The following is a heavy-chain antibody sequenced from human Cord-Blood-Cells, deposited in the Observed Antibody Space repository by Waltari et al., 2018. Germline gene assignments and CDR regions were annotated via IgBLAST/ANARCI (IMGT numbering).Heavy chain of an antibody. D-gene: IGHD3-10*01. CDR2: IYYSGST. Sequence: QLQLQESGPGLVKPSETLSLTCTVSGGSISSSSYYWGWIRQPPGKGLEWIGSIYYSGSTYYNPSLKSRVTISVDTSKNQFSLKLSSVTAADTAVYYCARQLYYGSGRYAFDIWGQGTMVTVSS. CDR1: GGSISSSSYY. J-gene: IGHJ3*02. V-gene: IGHV4-39*01. CDR3: ARQLYYGSGRYAFDI.